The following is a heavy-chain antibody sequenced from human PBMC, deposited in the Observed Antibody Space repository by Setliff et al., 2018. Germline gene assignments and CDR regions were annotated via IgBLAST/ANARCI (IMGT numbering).Heavy chain of an antibody. D-gene: IGHD2-21*01. CDR2: ISGYTGET. CDR3: TRSRAPSVVLAADFDF. CDR1: GFSFTSLG. V-gene: IGHV1-18*01. J-gene: IGHJ4*02. Sequence: ASVKVSCKTSGFSFTSLGFSWVRQAPGQGLEWMGSISGYTGETKYAQKFQARVTMTADTSTKTVYMELRSLTSDDTAVYYCTRSRAPSVVLAADFDFWGQGTPVTVSS.